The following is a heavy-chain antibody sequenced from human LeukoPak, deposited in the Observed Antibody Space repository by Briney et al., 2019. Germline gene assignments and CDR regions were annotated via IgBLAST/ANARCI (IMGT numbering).Heavy chain of an antibody. CDR1: GGSISRYY. V-gene: IGHV4-59*08. D-gene: IGHD6-6*01. Sequence: SETLSLTCAVSGGSISRYYWSWFRQPPGKGLEWIGYIHNSGTIKYTPSLQSRATLSLDTSKNHVSLKVTSVTAADTAVYFCARHAGDKGSSSLIDYWGQGTLVTVSS. CDR2: IHNSGTI. CDR3: ARHAGDKGSSSLIDY. J-gene: IGHJ4*02.